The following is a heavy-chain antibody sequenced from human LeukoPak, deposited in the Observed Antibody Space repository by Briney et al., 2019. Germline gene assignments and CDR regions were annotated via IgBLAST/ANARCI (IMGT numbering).Heavy chain of an antibody. D-gene: IGHD1-1*01. CDR1: GLSLGTYN. CDR2: ITYRSDYI. CDR3: AKAAVYSVNWTPFDD. V-gene: IGHV3-21*01. Sequence: GGSLRLSCAASGLSLGTYNMNWVRQAPGKGLEWVASITYRSDYIYYADSVKGRFTISRDNAKNSVYLQMNSLRAEDTAVYYCAKAAVYSVNWTPFDDWGQGTLVTVSS. J-gene: IGHJ4*02.